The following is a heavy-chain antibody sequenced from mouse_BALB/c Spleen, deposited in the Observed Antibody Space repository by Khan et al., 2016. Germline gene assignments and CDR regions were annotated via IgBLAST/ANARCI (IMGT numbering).Heavy chain of an antibody. CDR3: ARSPYDYDVGFAY. CDR1: GFNIKDTY. D-gene: IGHD2-4*01. J-gene: IGHJ3*01. V-gene: IGHV14-3*02. CDR2: IDPANGNT. Sequence: VQLQQSGAELVKPGASAKLSCTAAGFNIKDTYMHWVKQRPEQGLEWIGRIDPANGNTKYDLKFQGKGTITADTSSNTADLQPSRLTSEDTAVYYCARSPYDYDVGFAYWGQGTLVTVSA.